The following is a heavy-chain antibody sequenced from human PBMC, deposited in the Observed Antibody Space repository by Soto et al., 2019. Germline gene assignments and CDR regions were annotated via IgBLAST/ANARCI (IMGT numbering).Heavy chain of an antibody. CDR2: IYSGGST. CDR1: GFTVSSNY. CDR3: ARSYGDYEDFYYYMDV. D-gene: IGHD4-17*01. Sequence: GGSLRLSCAASGFTVSSNYMSWVRQAPGKGLEWVSVIYSGGSTYYADSVKGRFTISRDNSKNTLYLQMNSLRAEDTAVYYCARSYGDYEDFYYYMDVWGKGTTVTVSS. V-gene: IGHV3-66*01. J-gene: IGHJ6*03.